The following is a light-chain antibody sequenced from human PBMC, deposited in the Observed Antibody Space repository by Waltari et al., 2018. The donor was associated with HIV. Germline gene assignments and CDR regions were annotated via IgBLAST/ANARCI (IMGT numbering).Light chain of an antibody. CDR3: LQNIRAPFA. Sequence: DVLATQFPLSLTVSPGESASISCRATESLRHSNGRNYLDWYFQRPGHTPRLLIYLALNRASGVSDRFVGGGSGSDFTLRITRVEAADAGLYFCLQNIRAPFAFGQGT. V-gene: IGKV2-28*01. J-gene: IGKJ2*01. CDR2: LAL. CDR1: ESLRHSNGRNY.